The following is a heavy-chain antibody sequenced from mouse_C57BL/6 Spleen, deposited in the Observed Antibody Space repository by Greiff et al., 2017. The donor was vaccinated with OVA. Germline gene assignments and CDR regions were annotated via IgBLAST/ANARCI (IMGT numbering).Heavy chain of an antibody. CDR1: GYTFTDYY. CDR3: ARANLYFDY. D-gene: IGHD4-1*01. Sequence: EVQLQQSGPELVKPGASVKISCKASGYTFTDYYMNWVKQSHGKSLEWIGDINPNNGGTSYNQKFKGKATLTVDKSSSTAYMELRSLTSEDSAVYYCARANLYFDYWGQGTTLTVSS. V-gene: IGHV1-26*01. CDR2: INPNNGGT. J-gene: IGHJ2*01.